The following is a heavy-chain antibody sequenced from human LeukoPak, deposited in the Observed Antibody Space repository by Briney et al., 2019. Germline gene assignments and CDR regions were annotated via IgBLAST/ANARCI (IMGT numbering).Heavy chain of an antibody. J-gene: IGHJ4*02. Sequence: SETLSLTCAVYGGPFSGYYWSWIRQPPGKGLEWIGEINHSGSTNYNPSLKSRVTISVDTSKNQFSLKLSSVTAADTAVYYCARSNTPGIAVAGTGFDYWGQGTLVTVSS. D-gene: IGHD6-19*01. CDR3: ARSNTPGIAVAGTGFDY. CDR2: INHSGST. V-gene: IGHV4-34*01. CDR1: GGPFSGYY.